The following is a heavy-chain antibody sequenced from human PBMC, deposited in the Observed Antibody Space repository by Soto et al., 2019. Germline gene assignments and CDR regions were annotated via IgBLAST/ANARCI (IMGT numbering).Heavy chain of an antibody. D-gene: IGHD2-15*01. J-gene: IGHJ6*03. V-gene: IGHV1-18*01. CDR2: ISAYNGNT. Sequence: GASVKVCCEASGYTFTSNGIRWVRPAPGQGIERIGWISAYNGNTNYAQNLQGRVTTTTDTSTSTAYMELRSLRADGTAVYDCARVPEWVVVASPKDYYYYFLAVSGQRSKVTVSS. CDR1: GYTFTSNG. CDR3: ARVPEWVVVASPKDYYYYFLAV.